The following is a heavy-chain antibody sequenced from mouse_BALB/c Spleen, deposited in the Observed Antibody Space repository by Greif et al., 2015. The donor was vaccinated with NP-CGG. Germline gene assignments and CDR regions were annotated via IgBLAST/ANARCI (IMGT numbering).Heavy chain of an antibody. Sequence: VQLQQSGPELVKPGASVKISCKASGYTFTDYNMHWVKQSHGKSLEWIGYIYPYNGGTGYNQKFKSKATLTVDNSSSTAYMELRSLTSEDSAVYYCARRTPAGSDWYFDVWGAGTTVTVSS. J-gene: IGHJ1*01. CDR1: GYTFTDYN. CDR3: ARRTPAGSDWYFDV. V-gene: IGHV1S29*02. CDR2: IYPYNGGT. D-gene: IGHD1-1*01.